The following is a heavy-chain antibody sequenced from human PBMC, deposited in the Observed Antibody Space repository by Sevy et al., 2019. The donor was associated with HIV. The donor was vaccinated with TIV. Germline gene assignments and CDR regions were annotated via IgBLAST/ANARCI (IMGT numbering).Heavy chain of an antibody. CDR1: GFTFSTYG. J-gene: IGHJ4*02. CDR3: ASTLYTYFSGSSGLFPNF. V-gene: IGHV3-30*03. CDR2: TSYDGSNK. Sequence: GGSLRLSCTASGFTFSTYGMHWVRQAPGKGLEWVAVTSYDGSNKYYADSVKGRFTISRDNSKNTLYLHMNSLRAEDTAVYYCASTLYTYFSGSSGLFPNFWGQGTLVTVSS. D-gene: IGHD3-22*01.